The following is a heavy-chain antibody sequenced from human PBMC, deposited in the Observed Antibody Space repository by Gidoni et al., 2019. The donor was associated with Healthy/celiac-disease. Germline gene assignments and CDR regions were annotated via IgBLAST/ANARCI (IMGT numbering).Heavy chain of an antibody. CDR1: GCTVSSYG. J-gene: IGHJ4*02. CDR2: IWYYGSNK. CDR3: AREMTRFPAVALDY. D-gene: IGHD6-13*01. V-gene: IGHV3-33*01. Sequence: QVQQVESGGGVVQPGRSLRLYCASSGCTVSSYGMHGVRQAPGKGLAWVAVIWYYGSNKDYADSVKRRFTISSDNSTSTLYLQMNSLRAEDTAVYYCAREMTRFPAVALDYWGQVTLVTGSS.